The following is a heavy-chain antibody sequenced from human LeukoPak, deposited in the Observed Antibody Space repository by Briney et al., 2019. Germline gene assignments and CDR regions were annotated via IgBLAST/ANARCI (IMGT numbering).Heavy chain of an antibody. CDR2: VGRDGSEK. D-gene: IGHD1-26*01. CDR3: AKVGAWELQRVFEN. CDR1: GFTFSDYW. V-gene: IGHV3-7*01. J-gene: IGHJ4*02. Sequence: PGGSLRLSCAASGFTFSDYWMTWVRQVPGKGLGWVANVGRDGSEKNYVDSVKGRFTISRDNAKKSLYLEMSSLRVEDTALYYCAKVGAWELQRVFENWGQGTLVTVSS.